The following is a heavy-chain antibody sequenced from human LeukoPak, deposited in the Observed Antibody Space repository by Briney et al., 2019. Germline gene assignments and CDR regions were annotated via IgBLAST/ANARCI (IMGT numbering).Heavy chain of an antibody. D-gene: IGHD6-6*01. CDR1: GGSFSGYY. J-gene: IGHJ4*02. V-gene: IGHV4-34*01. Sequence: KPSETLSLTCAAYGGSFSGYYWSWIRQPPGKGLEWIGEINHSGSTNYNPSLKSRVTISVDTSKNQLSLKLSSVTAADTAVYYCAAYSSSSWVDYWGQGTLVTVSS. CDR3: AAYSSSSWVDY. CDR2: INHSGST.